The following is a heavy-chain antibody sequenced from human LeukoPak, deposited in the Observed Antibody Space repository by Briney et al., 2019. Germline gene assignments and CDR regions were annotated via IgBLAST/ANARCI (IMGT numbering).Heavy chain of an antibody. CDR3: ARADSSSWYVMRAFDI. D-gene: IGHD6-13*01. J-gene: IGHJ3*02. Sequence: PSGTLSLTCAVSGGSISSSNWWSWVRQPPGKGLEWIGEIYHSGSTNYNPSLKSRVTISVDKSKNQFSLKLSSVTAADTAVYYCARADSSSWYVMRAFDIWRQGKMVTVSS. V-gene: IGHV4-4*02. CDR1: GGSISSSNW. CDR2: IYHSGST.